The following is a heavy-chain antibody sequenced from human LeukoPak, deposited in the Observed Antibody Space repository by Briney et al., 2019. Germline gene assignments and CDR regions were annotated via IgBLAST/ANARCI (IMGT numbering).Heavy chain of an antibody. D-gene: IGHD2-15*01. V-gene: IGHV1-46*01. CDR1: GYTFTSYY. CDR3: ARNFNGYCSGGSCYPGDY. CDR2: INPSGGST. J-gene: IGHJ4*02. Sequence: GASVKVSCKASGYTFTSYYMHWVRQAPGQGLEWMGIINPSGGSTSYAQKFQGRVTMTRDMSTSTVYMELSSLRSEDTAVYYCARNFNGYCSGGSCYPGDYWGQGTLVTVSS.